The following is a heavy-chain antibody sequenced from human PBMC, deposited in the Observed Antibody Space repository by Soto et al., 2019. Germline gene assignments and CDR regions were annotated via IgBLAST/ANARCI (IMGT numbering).Heavy chain of an antibody. J-gene: IGHJ6*02. CDR1: GGTFSSYA. D-gene: IGHD1-26*01. CDR2: IIPIFGTA. V-gene: IGHV1-69*06. Sequence: QVQLVQSGAEVKKPGSSVKVSCKASGGTFSSYAISWVRQAPGQGLEWMGGIIPIFGTANYAQKFQGRVKITADKSESTAYVELSGLRSEHTAVYYCARGRWWELPTAPYYYYGMDVWGQGTTVTVSS. CDR3: ARGRWWELPTAPYYYYGMDV.